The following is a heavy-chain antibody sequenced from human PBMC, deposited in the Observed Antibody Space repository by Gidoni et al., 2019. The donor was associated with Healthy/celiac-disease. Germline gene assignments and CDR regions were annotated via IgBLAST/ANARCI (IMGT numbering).Heavy chain of an antibody. CDR2: FIPIFGTA. CDR1: GGTFSSYA. V-gene: IGHV1-69*01. D-gene: IGHD4-17*01. J-gene: IGHJ4*02. CDR3: AREADGDYDRGEDNSLDY. Sequence: QVQLVQSGAEVKKPGSSVKVSCKASGGTFSSYAISWVRQAPGQGLEWMGGFIPIFGTANYAQKFQGRVTITADESTSTAYMELSSLRSEDTAVYYCAREADGDYDRGEDNSLDYWGQGTLVTVSS.